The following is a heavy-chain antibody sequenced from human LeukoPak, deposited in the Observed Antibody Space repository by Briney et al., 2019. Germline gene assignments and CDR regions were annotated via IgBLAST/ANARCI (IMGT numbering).Heavy chain of an antibody. J-gene: IGHJ4*02. CDR2: ISGSSGDT. V-gene: IGHV3-23*01. CDR3: AKVRHTSGRKSYYFEF. Sequence: GGSLRLSCVASGFTFRDYAMSWVRQAPGKGLEWVSPISGSSGDTYYADSVKGRFTISRDNSKNTLYLQMNNLRAEDTAIYFCAKVRHTSGRKSYYFEFWGQGTLVTVSS. D-gene: IGHD6-19*01. CDR1: GFTFRDYA.